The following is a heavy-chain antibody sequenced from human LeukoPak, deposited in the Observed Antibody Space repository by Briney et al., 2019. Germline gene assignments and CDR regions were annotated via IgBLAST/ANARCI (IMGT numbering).Heavy chain of an antibody. J-gene: IGHJ4*02. Sequence: SETLSLTCTVSGGSISSGDYYWSWIRQPPGKGLEWIGYIYYSGSTYYSPSLKSRVTISVDTSKNQFSLKLSSVTAADTAVYNCARAHYDSSWYEWGVGYYFDYWGQGTLVTVSS. V-gene: IGHV4-30-4*01. CDR3: ARAHYDSSWYEWGVGYYFDY. CDR2: IYYSGST. CDR1: GGSISSGDYY. D-gene: IGHD6-13*01.